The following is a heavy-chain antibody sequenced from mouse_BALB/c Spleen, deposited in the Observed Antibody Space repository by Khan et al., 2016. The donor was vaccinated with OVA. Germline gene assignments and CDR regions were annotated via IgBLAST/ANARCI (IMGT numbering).Heavy chain of an antibody. J-gene: IGHJ3*01. CDR3: TRSGYGTFAY. Sequence: SGAELVKPGASVRLSCKASGYSFTSYYLYWVKQRPGQGLEWIGDINPSNGGTNFNEKFKIKATLTVDKSSSTAYMQLSSLTSEDSAVYYCTRSGYGTFAYWGRGTLVTVSA. CDR1: GYSFTSYY. D-gene: IGHD2-1*01. V-gene: IGHV1S81*02. CDR2: INPSNGGT.